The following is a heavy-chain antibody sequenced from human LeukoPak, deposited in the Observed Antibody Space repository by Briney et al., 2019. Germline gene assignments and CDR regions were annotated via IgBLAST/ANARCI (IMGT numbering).Heavy chain of an antibody. V-gene: IGHV1-69*05. CDR3: ARDHFRHIQAHNWFDP. Sequence: ASVKLSCKASGGTFSSYAISWVRQAPGQGLGWMGRIIPIFGTANYAQKFQGRVTITTDESTSTAYMELSSLRSEDTAVYYCARDHFRHIQAHNWFDPWGQGTLVTVSS. D-gene: IGHD2/OR15-2a*01. J-gene: IGHJ5*02. CDR1: GGTFSSYA. CDR2: IIPIFGTA.